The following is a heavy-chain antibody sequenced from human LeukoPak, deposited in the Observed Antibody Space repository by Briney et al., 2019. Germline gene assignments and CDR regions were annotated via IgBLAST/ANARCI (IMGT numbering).Heavy chain of an antibody. CDR3: ARRCASGDCYGAFDY. CDR1: DDSISSNDYY. Sequence: SEPLSLTCTVSDDSISSNDYYWGWIRQPPGKGLERIGSISYSGSTYYKPSLKSRVTISVDTSKNQFSLKLSSVTAADTAVYYCARRCASGDCYGAFDYWGQGTLVTVSS. V-gene: IGHV4-39*01. J-gene: IGHJ4*02. CDR2: ISYSGST. D-gene: IGHD2-21*01.